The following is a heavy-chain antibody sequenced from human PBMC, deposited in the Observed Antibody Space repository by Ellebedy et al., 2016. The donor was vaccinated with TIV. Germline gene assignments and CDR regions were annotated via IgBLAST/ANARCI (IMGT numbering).Heavy chain of an antibody. CDR2: ISWNSGSI. CDR3: AKDIGSSPHWYFDL. Sequence: GGSLRLXXAASGFTFDDYAMHWVRQAPGKGLEWVSGISWNSGSIGYADSVKGRFTISRDNAKNSLYLQMNSLRAEDTALYYCAKDIGSSPHWYFDLWGRGTLVTVSS. J-gene: IGHJ2*01. D-gene: IGHD6-6*01. V-gene: IGHV3-9*01. CDR1: GFTFDDYA.